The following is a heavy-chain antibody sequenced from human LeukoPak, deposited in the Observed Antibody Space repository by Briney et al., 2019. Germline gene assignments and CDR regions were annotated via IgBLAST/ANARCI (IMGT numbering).Heavy chain of an antibody. CDR3: ARVFVSDSSNYYYDWNFDL. V-gene: IGHV3-48*01. CDR1: GFTFSSYS. CDR2: ISSGGSGI. Sequence: GGSLRLSCAASGFTFSSYSMNWVRQAPGKGLEWVSYISSGGSGIYYADSVKGRFTISRDNAKKSLYLQMNSLRAEDTAVYYCARVFVSDSSNYYYDWNFDLWGRGTLVTVSS. D-gene: IGHD3-22*01. J-gene: IGHJ2*01.